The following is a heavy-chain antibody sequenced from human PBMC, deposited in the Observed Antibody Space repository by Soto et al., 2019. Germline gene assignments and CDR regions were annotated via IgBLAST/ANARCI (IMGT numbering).Heavy chain of an antibody. CDR2: ISAYNGNT. CDR3: ARGGATVVVQAHRRHYGMDV. D-gene: IGHD2-2*01. V-gene: IGHV1-18*04. J-gene: IGHJ6*02. CDR1: GYTFTSYG. Sequence: SVKVSCKASGYTFTSYGISWVRQAPGQGLEWMGWISAYNGNTNYAQKLQGRVTMTTDTSTSTAYMELRSLRSDDTAVYYCARGGATVVVQAHRRHYGMDVWGQATTVTLSS.